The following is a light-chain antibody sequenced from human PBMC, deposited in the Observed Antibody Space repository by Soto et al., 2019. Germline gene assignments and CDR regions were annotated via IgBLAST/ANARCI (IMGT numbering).Light chain of an antibody. J-gene: IGLJ1*01. CDR2: DVT. V-gene: IGLV2-14*01. CDR3: SSFTSDITYV. Sequence: QSVLTQPASVSGSPGQSITISCTGTSSDVGGYNSVSWYRQDPGKAPKLMIYDVTNRPSGVSNRFSGSESGNTASLTISGLQAEDEADYYCSSFTSDITYVFGTGTKV. CDR1: SSDVGGYNS.